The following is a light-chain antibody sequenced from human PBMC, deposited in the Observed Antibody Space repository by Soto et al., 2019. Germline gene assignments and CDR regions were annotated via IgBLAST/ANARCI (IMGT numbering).Light chain of an antibody. CDR3: LQDNNWPWT. V-gene: IGKV1-6*01. J-gene: IGKJ1*01. CDR1: QAIRND. CDR2: GAS. Sequence: ALPMTQSPSSLSASVGDRVTITCRASQAIRNDLGWYQQKPGKAPNLLIYGASTLQSGVPLRFSGSGYGTHFTLTISSLQPEDFATYYCLQDNNWPWTFGQGTKVEI.